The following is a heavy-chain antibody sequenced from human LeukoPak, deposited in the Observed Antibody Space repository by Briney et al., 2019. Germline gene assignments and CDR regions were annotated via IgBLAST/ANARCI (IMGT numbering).Heavy chain of an antibody. J-gene: IGHJ4*02. CDR2: IYNRGST. Sequence: SETLSLTCSVSGGSIGNHYWAWIRQPPGKGLEWIGRIYNRGSTNYNPSLKSRVTISVDTSKNQFSLKLNSVTAADTAVYYCARAVADNPFDYWAQGSLVTVSS. V-gene: IGHV4-4*09. CDR3: ARAVADNPFDY. D-gene: IGHD6-19*01. CDR1: GGSIGNHY.